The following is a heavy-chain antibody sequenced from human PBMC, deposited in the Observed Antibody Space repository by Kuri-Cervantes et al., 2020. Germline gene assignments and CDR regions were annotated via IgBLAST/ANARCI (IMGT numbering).Heavy chain of an antibody. CDR1: GDSISPYY. V-gene: IGHV4-59*01. Sequence: SETLSLTCTVSGDSISPYYWSWIRQPPGRGLEWIGYIYYSGSTNYNPSLKSRVTISVDTSKNQFSLKLTSVTAADTAVYYCASPLRSHRGPYYYGMDVWGQGTTVTVSS. CDR3: ASPLRSHRGPYYYGMDV. D-gene: IGHD3-3*01. J-gene: IGHJ6*02. CDR2: IYYSGST.